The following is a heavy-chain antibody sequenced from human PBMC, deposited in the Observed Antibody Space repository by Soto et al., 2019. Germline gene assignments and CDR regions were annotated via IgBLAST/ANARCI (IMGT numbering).Heavy chain of an antibody. CDR3: ARGMTTVTTLDY. CDR1: GGSITGGSISSTTYY. D-gene: IGHD4-17*01. Sequence: PSETLSLTCTVSGGSITGGSISSTTYYWGWMRQPPGKGLEWIASFFIGGNTYYNPSLKSRVTTSVDTSKNQFSLKLSSVTAADTAVYYCARGMTTVTTLDYWGQGTLVTVS. V-gene: IGHV4-39*07. CDR2: FFIGGNT. J-gene: IGHJ4*02.